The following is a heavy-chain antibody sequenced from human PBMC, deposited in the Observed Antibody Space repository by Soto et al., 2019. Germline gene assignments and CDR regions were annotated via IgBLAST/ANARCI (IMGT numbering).Heavy chain of an antibody. CDR1: GFTFSSYG. V-gene: IGHV3-33*01. D-gene: IGHD5-18*01. J-gene: IGHJ4*02. CDR3: AGSGYSYGSLDY. CDR2: IWYDGSNK. Sequence: GGSLRLSCAASGFTFSSYGMHWVRQAPGKGLEWVAVIWYDGSNKYYADSVKGRFTISRDNSKNTLYLQMNSLRAEDTAVYYCAGSGYSYGSLDYWGQGTLVTVSS.